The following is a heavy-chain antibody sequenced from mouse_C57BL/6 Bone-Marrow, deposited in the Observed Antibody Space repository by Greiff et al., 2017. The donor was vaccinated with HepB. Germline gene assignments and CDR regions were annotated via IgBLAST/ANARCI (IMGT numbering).Heavy chain of an antibody. CDR3: ASPYCGSSYGYFDV. CDR2: ISGGGGNT. D-gene: IGHD1-1*01. J-gene: IGHJ1*03. V-gene: IGHV5-9*01. Sequence: EVQGVESGGGLVKPGGSLKLSCAASGFTFSSYTMSWVRQTPEKRLEWVATISGGGGNTYYPDRVKGRFTISRDNAKNTLYLQMSSLRSEDTALYYGASPYCGSSYGYFDVWGTGTTVTVSS. CDR1: GFTFSSYT.